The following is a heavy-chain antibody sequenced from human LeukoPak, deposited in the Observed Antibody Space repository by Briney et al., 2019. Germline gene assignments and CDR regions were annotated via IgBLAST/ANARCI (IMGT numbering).Heavy chain of an antibody. Sequence: SETLSLTCTVSGGSISNYYWSWIRQPPGKGLEWIGYIYYSGSTNYNPSLKSRVTISVDTSKSQFSLKLSSVTPEDTAVYYCARDTSSSSWYGIDYWGQGTLVTVSS. CDR1: GGSISNYY. V-gene: IGHV4-59*12. CDR2: IYYSGST. D-gene: IGHD6-13*01. CDR3: ARDTSSSSWYGIDY. J-gene: IGHJ4*02.